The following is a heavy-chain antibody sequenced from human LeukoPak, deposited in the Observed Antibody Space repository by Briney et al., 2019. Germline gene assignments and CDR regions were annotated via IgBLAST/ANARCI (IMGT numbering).Heavy chain of an antibody. CDR1: GGSFSGYY. J-gene: IGHJ4*02. CDR3: ARGVIAAAGSLLFDY. Sequence: SETLSLTCAVYGGSFSGYYWSWIRQPPGKGLEWIGEINHSGSTNYNPSLKSRVTISVDTSKNQFSPKLSSVTAADTAVYYCARGVIAAAGSLLFDYWGQGTLVTVSS. V-gene: IGHV4-34*01. CDR2: INHSGST. D-gene: IGHD6-13*01.